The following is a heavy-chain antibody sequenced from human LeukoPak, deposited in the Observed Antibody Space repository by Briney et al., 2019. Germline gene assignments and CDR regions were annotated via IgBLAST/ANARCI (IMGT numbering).Heavy chain of an antibody. CDR3: AKNGDRGAYCTGGTCYPYFYYYMDV. J-gene: IGHJ6*03. CDR2: ISSSGSTI. V-gene: IGHV3-48*03. D-gene: IGHD2-15*01. Sequence: GGTLRLSCAASGITFSSYGMSWVRQAPGKGLEWVSYISSSGSTIYYADSVKGRFTISRDNAKNSLYLQMNSLRAEDTAIYYCAKNGDRGAYCTGGTCYPYFYYYMDVWGKGTTVTI. CDR1: GITFSSYG.